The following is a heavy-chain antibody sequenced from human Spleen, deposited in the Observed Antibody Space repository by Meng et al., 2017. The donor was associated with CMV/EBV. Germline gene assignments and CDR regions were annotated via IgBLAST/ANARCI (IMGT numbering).Heavy chain of an antibody. CDR3: ARESTTIFGVVISGYYFDY. CDR2: ISSSGSTI. V-gene: IGHV3-48*03. Sequence: LSLTCAASGFTFSSYEMNWVRQAPGKGLEWVSYISSSGSTIYYADSVKGRFTISRDNAKNSLYLQMNSLRAEDTAVYYCARESTTIFGVVISGYYFDYWGQGTLVTVSS. CDR1: GFTFSSYE. D-gene: IGHD3-3*01. J-gene: IGHJ4*02.